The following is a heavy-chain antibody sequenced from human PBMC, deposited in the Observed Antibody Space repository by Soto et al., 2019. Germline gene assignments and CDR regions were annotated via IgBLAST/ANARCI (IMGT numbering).Heavy chain of an antibody. CDR1: GGSISGYH. CDR2: VHSGGNT. CDR3: TRVLDHGYSES. V-gene: IGHV4-59*01. J-gene: IGHJ4*02. Sequence: SETLSLTCTVSGGSISGYHWSWIRQAPGKTLEWIGHVHSGGNTNYNPSLRSRLTVSADTSRNQFSLKLTSVTAADTAIYYCTRVLDHGYSESWGQGTLVTVSS.